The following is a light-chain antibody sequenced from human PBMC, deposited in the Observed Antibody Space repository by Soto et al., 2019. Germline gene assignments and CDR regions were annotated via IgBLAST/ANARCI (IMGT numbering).Light chain of an antibody. CDR1: SSNIGNNY. V-gene: IGLV1-51*01. Sequence: QSVLTQPPSVSAAPGQKVTISCSGSSSNIGNNYVSWYQQLPGTAPKLLIYDNNKRPSGIPDRFSGSKSDTSATLGITGPQTGDEADYYCGTWDSSLSAGVFGGGTQLTVL. J-gene: IGLJ3*02. CDR3: GTWDSSLSAGV. CDR2: DNN.